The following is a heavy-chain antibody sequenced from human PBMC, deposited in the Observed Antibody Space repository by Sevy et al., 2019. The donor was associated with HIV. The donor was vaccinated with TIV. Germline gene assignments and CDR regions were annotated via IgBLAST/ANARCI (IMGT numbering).Heavy chain of an antibody. CDR3: ARRGQQLVGGAFDI. J-gene: IGHJ3*02. V-gene: IGHV3-11*01. D-gene: IGHD6-13*01. Sequence: GGSLRLSCAASGFTFSDYYMSWIRQAPGKGLEWVSYISSSGSTIYYADSVKGRFIISRDNAKNSLYLQMNSLRAEERAVYYCARRGQQLVGGAFDIWGQGTMVTVSS. CDR2: ISSSGSTI. CDR1: GFTFSDYY.